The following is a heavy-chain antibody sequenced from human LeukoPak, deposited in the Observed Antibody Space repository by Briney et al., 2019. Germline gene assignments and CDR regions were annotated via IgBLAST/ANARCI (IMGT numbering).Heavy chain of an antibody. Sequence: ASVKVSCKTSGYSFNAYALHWVRQAPGQGLEWLGWINSGNGNTKYSQRFRGRLTITRDASANTVYLELSSLRYEDTGVFYCARERSDWYYLDYWGQGSLVTVTS. CDR1: GYSFNAYA. D-gene: IGHD2-21*02. V-gene: IGHV1-3*04. CDR2: INSGNGNT. CDR3: ARERSDWYYLDY. J-gene: IGHJ4*02.